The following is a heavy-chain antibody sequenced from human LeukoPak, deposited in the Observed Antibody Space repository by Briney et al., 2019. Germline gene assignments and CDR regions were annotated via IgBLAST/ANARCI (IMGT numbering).Heavy chain of an antibody. CDR3: ARDPPGVKGDYNYQFDY. J-gene: IGHJ4*02. V-gene: IGHV1-69*01. CDR1: GRTFSSYA. Sequence: ASVKVSCKASGRTFSSYAISWVRQAPGQGLEWMGGIIPIFGTANYAQKFQGRVTITADESTSTAYMELSSLRSEDTAVYYCARDPPGVKGDYNYQFDYWGQGTLVTVSS. D-gene: IGHD4-17*01. CDR2: IIPIFGTA.